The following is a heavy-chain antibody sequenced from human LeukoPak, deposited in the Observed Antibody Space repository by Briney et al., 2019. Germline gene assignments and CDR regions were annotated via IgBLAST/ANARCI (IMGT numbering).Heavy chain of an antibody. CDR3: ARLSGSDHYNYGSDPDAFDI. D-gene: IGHD3-10*01. V-gene: IGHV4-59*08. CDR2: IYYSGGT. CDR1: GGSISSYY. J-gene: IGHJ3*02. Sequence: SETLSLTCTVSGGSISSYYWSWIRQPPGKGLEWIGYIYYSGGTNYNPSLKSRVTISVDTSKNQFSLKLSSVTAADTAVYYCARLSGSDHYNYGSDPDAFDIWGQGTMVTVSS.